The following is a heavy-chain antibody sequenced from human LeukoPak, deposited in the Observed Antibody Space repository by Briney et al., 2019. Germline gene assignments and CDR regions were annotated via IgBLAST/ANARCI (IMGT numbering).Heavy chain of an antibody. V-gene: IGHV4-39*07. Sequence: PSETLSLTCSVSGGSISSNSYSWTWLRQAPGNGLEWIGTIYYSGRTYYNPSLESRVTISVDTSKNQFSLRLTSVTAADTAVYYCVRTNPWDLTYYFDYWGQGTLVTVSS. CDR3: VRTNPWDLTYYFDY. D-gene: IGHD1-14*01. CDR2: IYYSGRT. J-gene: IGHJ4*02. CDR1: GGSISSNSYS.